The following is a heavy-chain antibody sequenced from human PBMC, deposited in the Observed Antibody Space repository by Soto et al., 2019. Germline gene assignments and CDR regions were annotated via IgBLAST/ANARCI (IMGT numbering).Heavy chain of an antibody. CDR3: ARVMVRGEPYYYGMDV. D-gene: IGHD3-10*01. J-gene: IGHJ6*02. V-gene: IGHV1-69*13. CDR2: IIPIFGTA. Sequence: VASVKVSCKASGGTFSSYAISWVRQAPGQGLEWMGGIIPIFGTANYAQKFQGRVTITADESTSTAYMELSSLRSEDTAVYYCARVMVRGEPYYYGMDVWGQGTTVTVSS. CDR1: GGTFSSYA.